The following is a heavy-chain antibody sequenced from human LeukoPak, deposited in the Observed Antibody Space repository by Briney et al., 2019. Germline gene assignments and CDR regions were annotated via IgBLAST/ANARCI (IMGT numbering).Heavy chain of an antibody. V-gene: IGHV3-48*04. J-gene: IGHJ4*02. CDR1: GFTFSSYS. D-gene: IGHD3-10*01. CDR2: ISSSSSTI. Sequence: GGSLRLSCAASGFTFSSYSMNWVRQAPGKGLEWVSYISSSSSTIYYADSVKGRFTISRDNAKNSLYLQMNSLRAGDTAVYYCARVLLWFGETYFDYWGQGTLVTVSS. CDR3: ARVLLWFGETYFDY.